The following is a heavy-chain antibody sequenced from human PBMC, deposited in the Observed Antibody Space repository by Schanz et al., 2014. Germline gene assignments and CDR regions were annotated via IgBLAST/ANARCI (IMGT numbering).Heavy chain of an antibody. V-gene: IGHV3-66*01. Sequence: VQLVESGGGLVQPGGSLRLSCAVSGFTVSSNHMSWVRQAPGKGLEWVSVIYSGIGAYYVDSVKDRFTVSRDNSKNTVYLQMNRLRAEDTAVYYCAKDPSHGDYDYYFDYWGQGTLVTVSS. CDR1: GFTVSSNH. D-gene: IGHD3-22*01. CDR2: IYSGIGA. J-gene: IGHJ4*02. CDR3: AKDPSHGDYDYYFDY.